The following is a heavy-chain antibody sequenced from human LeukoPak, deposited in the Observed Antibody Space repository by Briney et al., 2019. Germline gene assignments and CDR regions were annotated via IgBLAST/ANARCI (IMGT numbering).Heavy chain of an antibody. CDR3: AKAAGRGGTTRYYFDY. CDR1: GFTFDDYT. Sequence: GGSLRLSCAASGFTFDDYTMRWVRQAPGKGLEWVSLISWDGGSTYYADSVKGRFTISRDNSKNSLYLQMNSLRTEDTALYYCAKAAGRGGTTRYYFDYWGQGTLVTVSS. V-gene: IGHV3-43*01. CDR2: ISWDGGST. D-gene: IGHD1-7*01. J-gene: IGHJ4*02.